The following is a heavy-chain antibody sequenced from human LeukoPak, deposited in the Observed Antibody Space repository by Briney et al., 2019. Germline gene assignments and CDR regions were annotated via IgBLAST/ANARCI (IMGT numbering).Heavy chain of an antibody. CDR3: ARDLIHRSGEADY. J-gene: IGHJ4*02. Sequence: TAGGSLRLSCAASGFTFSDFYMSWIRQAPGKGLEWISYISSSGSSTNYADSVKGRFTISRDNAKNSLYLQMNSLRAEDTAVYYCARDLIHRSGEADYWGQGTLVTVSS. V-gene: IGHV3-11*05. CDR2: ISSSGSST. CDR1: GFTFSDFY. D-gene: IGHD3-22*01.